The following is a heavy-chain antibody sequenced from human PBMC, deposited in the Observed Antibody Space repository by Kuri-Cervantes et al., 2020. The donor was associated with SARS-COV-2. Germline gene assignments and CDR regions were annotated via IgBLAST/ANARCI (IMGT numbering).Heavy chain of an antibody. CDR1: GFNFGNYA. CDR2: IRPSGGSK. CDR3: ARDLRMGKSLDY. D-gene: IGHD3-16*01. Sequence: GGSLRPSCAASGFNFGNYAMTWVRQAPGKGLEWVSSIRPSGGSKFYADSVKGRFTISRDDAKSSVYLQMDSLRGEDTAVYYCARDLRMGKSLDYWGQGTLVTVSS. V-gene: IGHV3-21*06. J-gene: IGHJ4*02.